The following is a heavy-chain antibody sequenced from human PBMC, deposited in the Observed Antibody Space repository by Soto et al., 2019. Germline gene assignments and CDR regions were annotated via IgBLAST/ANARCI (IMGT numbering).Heavy chain of an antibody. D-gene: IGHD1-1*01. CDR1: GFTVSSNY. CDR3: AKEQLERHFGFDY. CDR2: IYSGGST. Sequence: GGSLRLSCAASGFTVSSNYMSWVRQAPGKGLEWVSVIYSGGSTYYADSVKGRFTISRDNSKNTLYLQMNSLRAEDTAVYYCAKEQLERHFGFDYWTQGTLVTVSS. J-gene: IGHJ4*02. V-gene: IGHV3-53*01.